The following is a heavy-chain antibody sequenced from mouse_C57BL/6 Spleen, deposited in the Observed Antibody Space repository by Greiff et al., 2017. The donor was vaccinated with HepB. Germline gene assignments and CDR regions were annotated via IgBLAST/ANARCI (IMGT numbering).Heavy chain of an antibody. D-gene: IGHD2-5*01. CDR1: VFSLSSYG. J-gene: IGHJ4*01. CDR2: IWGDGST. Sequence: QVPLKASGPCLVAPSQRLSLTCPFSVFSLSSYGVRWVRPPPGKGLEWLGVIWGDGSTNYHSALISRLSISKDNSKSQVFLKLNSLQTDDTATYYCAKKGVTTYAMDYWGQGTSVTVSS. CDR3: AKKGVTTYAMDY. V-gene: IGHV2-3*01.